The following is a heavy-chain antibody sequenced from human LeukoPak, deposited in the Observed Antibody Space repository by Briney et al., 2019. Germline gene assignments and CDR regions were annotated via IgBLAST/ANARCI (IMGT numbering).Heavy chain of an antibody. V-gene: IGHV4-34*01. CDR1: GGPFSGYY. CDR2: ISQFGST. J-gene: IGHJ4*02. CDR3: ARGGHSNHDPFDY. D-gene: IGHD4-11*01. Sequence: PSGTPSLTCDVLGGPFSGYYWSWIRQPPGRRLEWIGEISQFGSTDYNPSLKSRVTISVDTSRGRFSLKVTSVTAADTAVYYCARGGHSNHDPFDYWGQGTLVTVSS.